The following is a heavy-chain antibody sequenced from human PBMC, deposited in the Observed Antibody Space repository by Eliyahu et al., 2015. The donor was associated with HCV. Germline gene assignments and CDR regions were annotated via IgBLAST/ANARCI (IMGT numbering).Heavy chain of an antibody. D-gene: IGHD6-19*01. CDR2: ITPSGDRT. J-gene: IGHJ5*02. CDR1: GHXFSGXY. Sequence: QVQVVQSGAEVRKPGASVKLSCRPXGHXFSGXYVHWVRXAPGXGLEWVGIITPSGDRTTYAQKVQGRVTMXRDTSTSTVYMELHSLRSEDTAVYYCARDVGWAPGGPWGQGTLVTVSS. CDR3: ARDVGWAPGGP. V-gene: IGHV1-46*01.